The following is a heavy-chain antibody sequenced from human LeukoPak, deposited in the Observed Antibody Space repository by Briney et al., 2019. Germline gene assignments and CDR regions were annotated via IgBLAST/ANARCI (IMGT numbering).Heavy chain of an antibody. CDR2: ISGSGGST. V-gene: IGHV3-23*01. CDR1: GFTFSSYA. J-gene: IGHJ4*02. CDR3: AKATSPAAPPMDYFDC. D-gene: IGHD2-2*01. Sequence: PGGSLRLSCAASGFTFSSYAMSWVRQAPGKGLEWVSAISGSGGSTYYADSVKGRFTISRDNSKNTLYLQMNSLRAEDTAVYYCAKATSPAAPPMDYFDCWGQGTLVTVSS.